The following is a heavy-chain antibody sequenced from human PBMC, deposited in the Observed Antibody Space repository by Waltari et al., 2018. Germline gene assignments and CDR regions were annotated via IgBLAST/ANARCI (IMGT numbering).Heavy chain of an antibody. D-gene: IGHD2-8*01. V-gene: IGHV4-39*01. J-gene: IGHJ5*02. CDR1: GDSIRSSSYY. Sequence: QLQLQGSGPGQVNPSETLSLTCTVSGDSIRSSSYYWGWIRQPPGEGREWIGSIYYSGSTYYNPSLKSRLSISVDTPKNQFSLKLSSVAAADAAIYYCARLRSNMTPFDPWGQGTLVTVSS. CDR3: ARLRSNMTPFDP. CDR2: IYYSGST.